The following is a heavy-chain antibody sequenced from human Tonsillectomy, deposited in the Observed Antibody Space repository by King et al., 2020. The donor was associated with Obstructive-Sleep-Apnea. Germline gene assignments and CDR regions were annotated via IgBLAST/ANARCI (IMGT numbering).Heavy chain of an antibody. CDR2: VDRSDGET. Sequence: VQLVQSWTEVKKPGASVKVSCKVSGYTRPELSMHWVRQAPGKGREWMGGVDRSDGETIYAQKFQGRVTMTEETSTDTAYMELSSLRSEDTAVYYCATDQTYSSHRALHYWGQGTLVTVSS. CDR1: GYTRPELS. CDR3: ATDQTYSSHRALHY. J-gene: IGHJ4*02. D-gene: IGHD6-13*01. V-gene: IGHV1-24*01.